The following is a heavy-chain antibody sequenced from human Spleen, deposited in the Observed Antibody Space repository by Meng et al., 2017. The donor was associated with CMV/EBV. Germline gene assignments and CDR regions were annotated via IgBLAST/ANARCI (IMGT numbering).Heavy chain of an antibody. Sequence: GGSITANHWWSWVRQPPGKGLEWIGEIYQTGSTYYKSSLTGRALISMDKSKNRFSLTLTSVTAADTAFYYCARGRGTGNGWANTLDYWGHGILVTVSS. D-gene: IGHD6-19*01. V-gene: IGHV4-4*02. J-gene: IGHJ4*03. CDR2: IYQTGST. CDR3: ARGRGTGNGWANTLDY. CDR1: GGSITANHW.